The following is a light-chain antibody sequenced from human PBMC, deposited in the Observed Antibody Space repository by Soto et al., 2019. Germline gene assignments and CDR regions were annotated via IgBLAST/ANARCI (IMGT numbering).Light chain of an antibody. J-gene: IGKJ5*01. Sequence: EFVVTQSPGTLSLSPGERATLSCRASQSLANSFIAWYQQTPGQAPRLLIYDTCSRASGIRDRFSGSGSGTDFTLAISRLETEDFAVVYCQQYGSSPITFGQGTRLEI. CDR1: QSLANSF. CDR3: QQYGSSPIT. V-gene: IGKV3-20*01. CDR2: DTC.